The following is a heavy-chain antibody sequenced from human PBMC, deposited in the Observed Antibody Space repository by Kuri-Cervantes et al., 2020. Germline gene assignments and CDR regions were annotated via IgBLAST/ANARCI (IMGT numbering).Heavy chain of an antibody. V-gene: IGHV3-30-3*01. J-gene: IGHJ6*02. CDR2: ISYDGSNK. Sequence: GESLKISCAASGFTFSSYAMHWVRQAPGKGLEWVAVISYDGSNKYYADSVKGRFTISRDNSKNTLYLQMNSLRAEDTAVYYCARDSNSSFGLLWFGEFNYYYYYGMDVWGQGTTVTVSS. CDR1: GFTFSSYA. D-gene: IGHD3-10*01. CDR3: ARDSNSSFGLLWFGEFNYYYYYGMDV.